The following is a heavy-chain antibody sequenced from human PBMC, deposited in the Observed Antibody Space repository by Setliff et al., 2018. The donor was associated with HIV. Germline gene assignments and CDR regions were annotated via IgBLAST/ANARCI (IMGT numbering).Heavy chain of an antibody. CDR2: IYYSGSA. CDR3: ARGGRSTVATWAWFDP. Sequence: ASETLSLTCSVSGDSISRSSFFWTWIRQHPGKGLEWIGYIYYSGSATYNPSLKSQASISVDTSTNEFSLKLTSVTAADTAVYYCARGGRSTVATWAWFDPWGQGTLVTVSS. V-gene: IGHV4-31*01. CDR1: GDSISRSSFF. J-gene: IGHJ5*02. D-gene: IGHD5-12*01.